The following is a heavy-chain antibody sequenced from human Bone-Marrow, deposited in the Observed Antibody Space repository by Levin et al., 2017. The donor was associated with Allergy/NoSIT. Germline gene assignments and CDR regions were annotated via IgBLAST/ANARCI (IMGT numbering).Heavy chain of an antibody. Sequence: GGSLRLSCAASGFTFSNYAMNWVRQAPGKGLEWVSVITSSGGVTFYADSVKGRFTVSRDNSNNTLYLQMNGLRAEDTAVYFCARDGQIGQWLRYWGQGSLVTVSS. CDR1: GFTFSNYA. D-gene: IGHD6-19*01. J-gene: IGHJ4*02. CDR2: ITSSGGVT. V-gene: IGHV3-23*01. CDR3: ARDGQIGQWLRY.